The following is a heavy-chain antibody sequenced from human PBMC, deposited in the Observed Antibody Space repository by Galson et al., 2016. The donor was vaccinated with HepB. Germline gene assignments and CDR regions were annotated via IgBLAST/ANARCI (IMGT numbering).Heavy chain of an antibody. V-gene: IGHV3-7*01. CDR2: INQDGIEK. CDR1: GFTFSSYW. CDR3: ARSGEPS. D-gene: IGHD4-17*01. J-gene: IGHJ5*02. Sequence: SLRLSCAASGFTFSSYWMTWVRQAPGKGLEWVANINQDGIEKYYVGSVEGLFTISRDNAKKSLYLQMDSLRAEDTAVYYCARSGEPSWGQGTLVTVSS.